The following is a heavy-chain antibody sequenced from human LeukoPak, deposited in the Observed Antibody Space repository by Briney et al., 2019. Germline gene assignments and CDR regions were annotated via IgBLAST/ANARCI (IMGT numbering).Heavy chain of an antibody. V-gene: IGHV4-59*08. CDR3: GRQSGRGDFDY. CDR2: IYYSGGT. J-gene: IGHJ4*02. D-gene: IGHD4-17*01. Sequence: ETLSLTCTVSGGSLSSYYWSWIRQPPGKGLEWIGYIYYSGGTNHNPSLKSRVTISVDTSTNHFPLNHSNVAAADETVYYCGRQSGRGDFDYWGQGTLVTVSS. CDR1: GGSLSSYY.